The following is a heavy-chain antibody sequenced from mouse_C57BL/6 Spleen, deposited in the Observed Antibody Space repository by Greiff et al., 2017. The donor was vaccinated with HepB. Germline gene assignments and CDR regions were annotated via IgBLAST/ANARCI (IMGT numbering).Heavy chain of an antibody. CDR1: GYSFTDYN. CDR2: INPNYGTT. V-gene: IGHV1-39*01. Sequence: VLLQQSGPELVKPGASVKISCKASGYSFTDYNMNWVKQSNGKSLEWIGVINPNYGTTSYNQKFKGKATLTVDQSSSAAYMQLNILTSDDSAVYYCASGKSVYWYFDFWGTGTTVTVSS. J-gene: IGHJ1*03. D-gene: IGHD2-1*01. CDR3: ASGKSVYWYFDF.